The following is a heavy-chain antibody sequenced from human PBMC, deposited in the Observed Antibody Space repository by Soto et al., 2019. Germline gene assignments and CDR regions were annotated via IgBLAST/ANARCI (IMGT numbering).Heavy chain of an antibody. CDR2: ISTRSDI. J-gene: IGHJ6*02. D-gene: IGHD2-21*02. Sequence: WLSXGLSGAAAVVTFIVYSINLFRQAPGKGLECVASISTRSDIYYADSVKGRFTISRDNAKNSVSLQMNSLRAEDTAVYYCAREETACPLAYGLEVWGQGTKVT. CDR3: AREETACPLAYGLEV. CDR1: VVTFIVYS. V-gene: IGHV3-21*01.